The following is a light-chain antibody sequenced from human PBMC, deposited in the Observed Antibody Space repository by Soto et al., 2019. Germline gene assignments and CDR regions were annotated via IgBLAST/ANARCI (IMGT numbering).Light chain of an antibody. CDR2: DAS. J-gene: IGKJ3*01. V-gene: IGKV3-11*01. CDR3: QQRSNF. CDR1: QSVSSY. Sequence: EIVLTQSPATLSLSPGERATLSCRASQSVSSYLAWYQQKPGQAPRLLIYDASNRATGIPARFSGSGSGTDFPLPINRLEPEDFAVYYCQQRSNFFGPGTKVDIK.